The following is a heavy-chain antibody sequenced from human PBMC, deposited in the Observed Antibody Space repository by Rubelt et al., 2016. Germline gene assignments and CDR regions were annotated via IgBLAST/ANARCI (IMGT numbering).Heavy chain of an antibody. Sequence: QVQLVKSGAEVKKPGAPVKVSCKASGYTFTSYGISWVRQAPGQGLEWMGWISASNGNTNNAQKLQGRVTMTTDTATSTAYMGLRSLRSDDTAVYYCASMYSSSWYRGWFDPWGQGTLVTVSS. D-gene: IGHD6-13*01. CDR2: ISASNGNT. V-gene: IGHV1-18*01. CDR3: ASMYSSSWYRGWFDP. J-gene: IGHJ5*02. CDR1: GYTFTSYG.